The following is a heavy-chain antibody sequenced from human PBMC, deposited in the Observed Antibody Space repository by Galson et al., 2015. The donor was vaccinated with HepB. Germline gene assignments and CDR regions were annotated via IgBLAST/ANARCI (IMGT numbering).Heavy chain of an antibody. J-gene: IGHJ4*02. CDR3: AKDPSPFYGDELDY. Sequence: SLRLSCAASGFTFSSYGMHWVRQAPGKGLEWVAVISYDGSNKYYADSVKGRFTISRDNSKNTLYLQINSLRAEDTAVYYCAKDPSPFYGDELDYWGQGTLVTVSS. CDR1: GFTFSSYG. V-gene: IGHV3-30*18. D-gene: IGHD4-17*01. CDR2: ISYDGSNK.